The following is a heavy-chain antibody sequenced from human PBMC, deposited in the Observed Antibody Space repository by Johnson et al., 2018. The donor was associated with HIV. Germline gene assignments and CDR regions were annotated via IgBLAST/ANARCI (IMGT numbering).Heavy chain of an antibody. V-gene: IGHV3-9*01. CDR2: ISWNSGTI. Sequence: VQLVESGGDLVQPGRSLKLACAASGFNFDVYAMHWVRQVLGKGLEWVSTISWNSGTIRYADSVKGRFTISRDNAKKFLYLEMSSLRAEDTAVYYCTKCEYNSDAFDIWGQGTMLTVSS. CDR3: TKCEYNSDAFDI. CDR1: GFNFDVYA. J-gene: IGHJ3*02. D-gene: IGHD5-12*01.